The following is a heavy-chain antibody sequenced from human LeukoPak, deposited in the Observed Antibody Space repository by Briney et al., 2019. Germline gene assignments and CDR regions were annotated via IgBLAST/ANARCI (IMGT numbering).Heavy chain of an antibody. Sequence: ASVKVSCKASGYTFTSYGISWVRQAPGQGLEWMGWISAYNGNTNYAQKLQGRVTMTTDTSTSTAYMELRSLRSDDTAVYYCAREGPHKQQLAYNWFDPWGQGTLVTVSS. J-gene: IGHJ5*02. CDR3: AREGPHKQQLAYNWFDP. CDR1: GYTFTSYG. CDR2: ISAYNGNT. V-gene: IGHV1-18*01. D-gene: IGHD6-13*01.